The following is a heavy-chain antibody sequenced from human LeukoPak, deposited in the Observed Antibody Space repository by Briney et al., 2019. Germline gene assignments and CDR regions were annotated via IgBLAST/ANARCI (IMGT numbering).Heavy chain of an antibody. CDR3: ARHMGRGVVISPFDY. V-gene: IGHV4-34*01. Sequence: SETLSLTCAVYGGSFSGYYWSWIRQPPGKGLEWIGEINHSGSTNYNPSLKSRVTISVDTSKNQFSLKLSSVTAADTAVYYCARHMGRGVVISPFDYWGQGTLVTVSS. CDR1: GGSFSGYY. CDR2: INHSGST. J-gene: IGHJ4*02. D-gene: IGHD3-3*01.